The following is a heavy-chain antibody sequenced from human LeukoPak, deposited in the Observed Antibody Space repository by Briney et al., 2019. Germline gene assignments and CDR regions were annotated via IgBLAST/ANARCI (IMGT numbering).Heavy chain of an antibody. CDR3: AREVVYAIPLFDY. Sequence: GGSLRLSCAAPGFTFSSYSMNWVRQAPGKGLEWVSSISSSSSYIYYADSVKGRFTISRDNAKNSLYLQMNSLRAEDTAVYYCAREVVYAIPLFDYWGQGTLVTVSS. CDR2: ISSSSSYI. V-gene: IGHV3-21*01. CDR1: GFTFSSYS. D-gene: IGHD2-8*02. J-gene: IGHJ4*02.